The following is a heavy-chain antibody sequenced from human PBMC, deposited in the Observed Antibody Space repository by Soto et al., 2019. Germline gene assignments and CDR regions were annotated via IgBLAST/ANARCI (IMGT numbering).Heavy chain of an antibody. Sequence: GGSLRLSCAASGFTFSTYAMSWVRQAPGKGLEWVSAISGSVGSTYYADSVKGRFTISRDNSKNTLYLQMNSLRAEDTAVYYCAKEQSGGSCFEHWGKGTTVTVSS. CDR3: AKEQSGGSCFEH. J-gene: IGHJ6*04. CDR1: GFTFSTYA. D-gene: IGHD2-15*01. CDR2: ISGSVGST. V-gene: IGHV3-23*01.